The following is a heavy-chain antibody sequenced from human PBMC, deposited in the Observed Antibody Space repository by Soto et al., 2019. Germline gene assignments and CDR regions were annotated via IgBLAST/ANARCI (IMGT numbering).Heavy chain of an antibody. CDR1: GFTFSSYG. Sequence: QVQLVESGGGVVQPGRSLRLSCAASGFTFSSYGMHWVRQAPGKGLEWVAVIWYDGSNKYYADSVKGRFTISRDNSKNTLYLQMNSLRAEDTAVYYCARGKGPIYGDYFDYWGQGTLVTVSS. D-gene: IGHD2-2*02. CDR3: ARGKGPIYGDYFDY. J-gene: IGHJ4*02. V-gene: IGHV3-33*01. CDR2: IWYDGSNK.